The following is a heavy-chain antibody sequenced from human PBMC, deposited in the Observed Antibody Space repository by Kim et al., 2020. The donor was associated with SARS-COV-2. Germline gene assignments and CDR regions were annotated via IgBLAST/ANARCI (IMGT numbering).Heavy chain of an antibody. Sequence: GGSLRLSCAASGFTFAGSVMHWFRQAPGKGLQWVALVSGDGGTTYYEDSVKGRFTISRDNSKDSLYLQMNSLRTDDTAFYYCSKASGWLSTYWGQGTLVTVSS. J-gene: IGHJ4*02. CDR2: VSGDGGTT. CDR1: GFTFAGSV. CDR3: SKASGWLSTY. V-gene: IGHV3-43*02. D-gene: IGHD6-19*01.